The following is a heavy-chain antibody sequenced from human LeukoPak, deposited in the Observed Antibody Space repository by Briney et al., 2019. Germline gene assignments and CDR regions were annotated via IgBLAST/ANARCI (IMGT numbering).Heavy chain of an antibody. CDR3: AREQQTGYDGITIFGVGLYGMDV. CDR1: GFTFDDYG. CDR2: INWNGGST. V-gene: IGHV3-20*04. Sequence: GGSLRLSCAASGFTFDDYGMSWVRQAPGKGLEWVSGINWNGGSTGYADSVKGRFTISRDNAKNSLYLQMNSLRAEDTAVYYCAREQQTGYDGITIFGVGLYGMDVWGQGTTVTVSS. D-gene: IGHD3-3*01. J-gene: IGHJ6*02.